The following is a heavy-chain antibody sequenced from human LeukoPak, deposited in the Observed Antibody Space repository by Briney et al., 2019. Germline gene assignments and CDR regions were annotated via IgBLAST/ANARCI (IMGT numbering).Heavy chain of an antibody. Sequence: APVKISCTVFGYTLSAVSIHWGRQAPGKGRWWRGGFDPEDGVTLYAQKFQGRVTITEVTPTHPPYMQLSSLRSEDTAVYYCATVPPGKYSGSYLAFGAFDYWLRGTLVSV. D-gene: IGHD1-26*01. V-gene: IGHV1-24*01. CDR3: ATVPPGKYSGSYLAFGAFDY. CDR2: FDPEDGVT. CDR1: GYTLSAVS. J-gene: IGHJ4*02.